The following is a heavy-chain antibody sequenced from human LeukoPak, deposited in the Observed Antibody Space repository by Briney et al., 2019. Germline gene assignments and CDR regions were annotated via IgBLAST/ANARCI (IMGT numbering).Heavy chain of an antibody. CDR1: GGSFSGYY. CDR2: INHSGST. V-gene: IGHV4-34*01. Sequence: ETLSLTCAVYGGSFSGYYWSWIRQPPGKGLEWIGEINHSGSTNYNPSLKSRVTISVDTPKNQFSLKLSSVTAADTAVYYCARGASSSGSHRGSFDYWGQGTLVTVSS. J-gene: IGHJ4*02. D-gene: IGHD3-22*01. CDR3: ARGASSSGSHRGSFDY.